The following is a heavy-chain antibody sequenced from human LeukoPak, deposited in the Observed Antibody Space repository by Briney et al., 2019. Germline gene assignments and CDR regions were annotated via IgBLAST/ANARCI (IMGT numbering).Heavy chain of an antibody. CDR1: GGSISSSSYY. CDR3: ARGGDRSFDY. D-gene: IGHD3-10*01. J-gene: IGHJ4*02. V-gene: IGHV4-39*07. CDR2: IYYSGST. Sequence: SETLSLTCTVSGGSISSSSYYWGWIRQPPGKGLEWIGSIYYSGSTFYNPSLKSRVTISVDKAKNQFSLNLNSVTAADTAVYYCARGGDRSFDYWGQGTLVTVSS.